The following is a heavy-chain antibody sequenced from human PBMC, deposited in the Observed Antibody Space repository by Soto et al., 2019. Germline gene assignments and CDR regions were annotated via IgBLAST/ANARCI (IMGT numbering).Heavy chain of an antibody. Sequence: VQLLESGGGLVQPGGSLRLSCAASGFTFSNYAMSWVRQAPGKGLEWVSAVSGSGGNTYYADSVQGRFTISRDNSKNMLKLQMNSLRAEDTAVYYCAKLNLFVSAAAGRGPFAYWGQGTLVTVSS. CDR3: AKLNLFVSAAAGRGPFAY. CDR1: GFTFSNYA. CDR2: VSGSGGNT. V-gene: IGHV3-23*01. D-gene: IGHD6-13*01. J-gene: IGHJ4*02.